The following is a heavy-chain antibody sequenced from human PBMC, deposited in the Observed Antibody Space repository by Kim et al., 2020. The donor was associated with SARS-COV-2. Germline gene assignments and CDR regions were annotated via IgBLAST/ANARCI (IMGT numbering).Heavy chain of an antibody. CDR3: ARQDTTYYYGSGTKGNFDD. D-gene: IGHD3-10*01. Sequence: SETLSLTCTVSGGSISSSSYYWGWLRQPPGKGLEWIGSIYYSGSTYYNPSLKSRVTISVDTSKNQFSLKLSSVTAADTVVYYCARQDTTYYYGSGTKGNFDDWGQGTLVTVSS. CDR2: IYYSGST. CDR1: GGSISSSSYY. J-gene: IGHJ4*02. V-gene: IGHV4-39*01.